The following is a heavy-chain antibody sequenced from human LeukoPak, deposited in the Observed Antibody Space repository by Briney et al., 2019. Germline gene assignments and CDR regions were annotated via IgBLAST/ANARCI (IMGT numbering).Heavy chain of an antibody. CDR2: IIPIFGTA. Sequence: GASVKVSCKASGGTLSSYAISWVRQAPGQGLEWMGGIIPIFGTANYAQKFQGRVTITADKSTSTAYMELSSLRSEDTAVYYCARDRCSSTSCYAGDWFDPWGQGTLVTVSS. CDR1: GGTLSSYA. J-gene: IGHJ5*02. CDR3: ARDRCSSTSCYAGDWFDP. D-gene: IGHD2-2*01. V-gene: IGHV1-69*06.